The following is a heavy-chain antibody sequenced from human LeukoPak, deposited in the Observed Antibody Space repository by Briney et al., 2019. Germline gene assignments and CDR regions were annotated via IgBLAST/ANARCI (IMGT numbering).Heavy chain of an antibody. CDR2: ISSSGSTI. CDR1: GFTFSDYY. Sequence: PGGSLSPSCAASGFTFSDYYMSWIRQAPGKGLEWVSYISSSGSTIYYADSVKGRFTISRDNAKNSLYLQMNSLRAEDTAVYYCARGDYYDSSGYYYEGQYFQHWGQGTLVSVSS. D-gene: IGHD3-22*01. V-gene: IGHV3-11*01. J-gene: IGHJ1*01. CDR3: ARGDYYDSSGYYYEGQYFQH.